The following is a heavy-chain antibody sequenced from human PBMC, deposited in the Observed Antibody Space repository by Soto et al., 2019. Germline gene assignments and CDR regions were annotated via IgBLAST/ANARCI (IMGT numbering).Heavy chain of an antibody. V-gene: IGHV1-18*01. J-gene: IGHJ4*02. CDR3: ARDRGIAAAEDFDY. D-gene: IGHD6-13*01. Sequence: AASVKVSCKASGYTFTSYGISWVRQAPGQGLEWMGWISAYNGNTNYAQKLQGRVTMTTDTSTSTAYMELRSLRSDDTAVYYCARDRGIAAAEDFDYWGQGTLVTVSS. CDR1: GYTFTSYG. CDR2: ISAYNGNT.